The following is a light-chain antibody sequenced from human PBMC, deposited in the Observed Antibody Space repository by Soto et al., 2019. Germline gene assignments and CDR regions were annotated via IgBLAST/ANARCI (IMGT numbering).Light chain of an antibody. CDR3: MQALQTPWT. CDR2: LGS. V-gene: IGKV2-28*01. CDR1: QSLLHSDGYIY. J-gene: IGKJ1*01. Sequence: DIVMTQSPLSLPVTPGEPASISCRSSQSLLHSDGYIYLDWYLQRPGQSPQLLICLGSNRASGVPDRFSGSGSGTQFTLTIIRVEAEEFGVYYCMQALQTPWTVGQGTRVEVK.